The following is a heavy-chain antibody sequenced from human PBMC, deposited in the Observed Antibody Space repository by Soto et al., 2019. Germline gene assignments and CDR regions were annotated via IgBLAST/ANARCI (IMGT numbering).Heavy chain of an antibody. CDR2: IWYDGSNK. V-gene: IGHV3-33*01. CDR1: GFTFSSYG. J-gene: IGHJ2*01. Sequence: QVQLVECGGGVVQPGRSLRLSCAASGFTFSSYGMHWVRQAPGKGLEWVAVIWYDGSNKYYADSVKGRFSISRDNFKNTLFLQMNSLRAEDTAVYYCASIMGSDSGWYAPGWDFDLWGRGTLVT. CDR3: ASIMGSDSGWYAPGWDFDL. D-gene: IGHD6-19*01.